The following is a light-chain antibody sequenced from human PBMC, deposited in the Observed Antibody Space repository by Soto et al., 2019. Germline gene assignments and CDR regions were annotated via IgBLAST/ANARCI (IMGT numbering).Light chain of an antibody. CDR1: SSDVGGYNY. J-gene: IGLJ1*01. CDR2: DDN. CDR3: GSWDSSLSAYV. Sequence: QSVLTQPPSASGSPGQSVTISCTGTSSDVGGYNYVSGYQQYPGKAPKLLIYDDNKRPSGIPDRFSGSKSGTSATLGITGFQTGDEADYYCGSWDSSLSAYVFGTGTKVTV. V-gene: IGLV1-51*01.